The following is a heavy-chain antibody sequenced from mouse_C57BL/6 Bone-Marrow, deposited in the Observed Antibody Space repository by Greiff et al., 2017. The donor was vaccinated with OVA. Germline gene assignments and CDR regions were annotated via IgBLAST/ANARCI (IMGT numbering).Heavy chain of an antibody. CDR2: IDPSDSYT. J-gene: IGHJ1*03. D-gene: IGHD1-1*01. CDR3: AREGYYGRPSYWYFDV. Sequence: QVQLQQPGAELVKPGASVKLSCKASGYTFTSYWMQWVKQRPGRGLEWIGEIDPSDSYTNYNQKFKGKATLTVDTSSSTAYMQLSSLTSEDSAVYYCAREGYYGRPSYWYFDVWGTGTTVTVSS. CDR1: GYTFTSYW. V-gene: IGHV1-50*01.